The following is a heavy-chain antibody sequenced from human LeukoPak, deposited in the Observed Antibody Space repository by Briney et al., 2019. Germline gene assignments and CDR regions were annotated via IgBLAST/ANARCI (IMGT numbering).Heavy chain of an antibody. D-gene: IGHD3-22*01. CDR3: ARDLTSAGNYYDSSGSYRD. CDR2: ISAYNGNT. CDR1: GGTFSSYA. J-gene: IGHJ4*02. Sequence: ASVKVSCKASGGTFSSYAISWVRQAPGQGLEWMGWISAYNGNTNYAQKLQGRVTMTTDTSTSTAYMELRSLRSDDTAVYYCARDLTSAGNYYDSSGSYRDWGQGTLVTVSS. V-gene: IGHV1-18*01.